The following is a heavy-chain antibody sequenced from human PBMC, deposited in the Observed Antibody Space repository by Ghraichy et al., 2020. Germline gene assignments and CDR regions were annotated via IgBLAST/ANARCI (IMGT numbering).Heavy chain of an antibody. D-gene: IGHD2-21*02. CDR3: ARGLLWWRPDY. Sequence: SETLSLTCTVSGGSISSYYWSWIRQPPGKGLEWIGYIYYSGSTNFNPSLKSRVTISVDTSKNQFSLEVRSVTAADTAVYYCARGLLWWRPDYWGQGTLVTVSS. CDR2: IYYSGST. J-gene: IGHJ4*02. CDR1: GGSISSYY. V-gene: IGHV4-59*01.